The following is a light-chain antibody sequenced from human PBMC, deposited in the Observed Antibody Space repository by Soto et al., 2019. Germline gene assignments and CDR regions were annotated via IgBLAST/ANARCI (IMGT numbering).Light chain of an antibody. CDR1: SSDVGIYKY. V-gene: IGLV2-14*01. CDR3: SSYTRSSTVV. CDR2: EVS. J-gene: IGLJ2*01. Sequence: QSALTQPASVSGSPGQSITISCTGTSSDVGIYKYVSWYQQHPGKAPNLMIYEVSNRPSGVSNRFSGSKSGNTASLTISGLQAEDEADYYCSSYTRSSTVVFGGGTTVTVL.